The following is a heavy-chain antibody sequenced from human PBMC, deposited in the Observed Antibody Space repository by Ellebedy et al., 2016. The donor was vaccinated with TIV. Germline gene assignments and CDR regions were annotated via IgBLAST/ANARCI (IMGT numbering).Heavy chain of an antibody. CDR2: INPSVCST. CDR1: GYTFTSYY. Sequence: AASVKVSCKASGYTFTSYYMHWVRQAPGQGLEWMGIINPSVCSTSYAQKLQGRVTMTRDTSTRTVYMELSSLRSEDTAVYYCAREEPYGSGTKDYSMDVWGQGTTVTVSS. J-gene: IGHJ6*02. CDR3: AREEPYGSGTKDYSMDV. V-gene: IGHV1-46*04. D-gene: IGHD3-10*01.